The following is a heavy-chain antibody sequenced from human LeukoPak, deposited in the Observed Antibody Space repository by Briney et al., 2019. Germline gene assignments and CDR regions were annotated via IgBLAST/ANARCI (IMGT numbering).Heavy chain of an antibody. J-gene: IGHJ4*02. Sequence: WASVKVSCKASGYTFTSYGVTWVRQAPGQGLEWMGWINPNSGGTNYAQKFQGRVTMTRDTSISTAYMEVSRLRSADTAVYYCARSPHILTGEKFDYWGQGTRVTVS. V-gene: IGHV1-2*02. CDR3: ARSPHILTGEKFDY. CDR1: GYTFTSYG. CDR2: INPNSGGT. D-gene: IGHD3-9*01.